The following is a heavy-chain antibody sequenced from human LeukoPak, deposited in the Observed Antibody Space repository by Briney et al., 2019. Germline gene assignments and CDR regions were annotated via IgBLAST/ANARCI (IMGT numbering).Heavy chain of an antibody. J-gene: IGHJ4*02. CDR1: GFTFSNYA. Sequence: GGSLRLSCAASGFTFSNYAMPWVRQAPGKGLEWVSTISGSGDSTYYSDSVKGRFTISRDNSENTLYLQLNSLRAEDTAVYYCAKDEPIVGAIDYWGQGTLVTVSS. CDR3: AKDEPIVGAIDY. CDR2: ISGSGDST. D-gene: IGHD1-26*01. V-gene: IGHV3-23*01.